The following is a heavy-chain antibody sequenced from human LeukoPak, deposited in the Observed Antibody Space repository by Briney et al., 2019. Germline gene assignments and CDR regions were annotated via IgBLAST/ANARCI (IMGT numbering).Heavy chain of an antibody. CDR3: ASRKLGNDY. J-gene: IGHJ4*02. CDR2: TYHTGST. Sequence: SETLSLTCTTSGGSVSDYYWSWIRQSPGKGLEWIGYTYHTGSTSYSPSLKSRVTISADTSQNQFSLKLSSVTAADTAVYYCASRKLGNDYWGQGTLVTVSS. D-gene: IGHD7-27*01. CDR1: GGSVSDYY. V-gene: IGHV4-59*02.